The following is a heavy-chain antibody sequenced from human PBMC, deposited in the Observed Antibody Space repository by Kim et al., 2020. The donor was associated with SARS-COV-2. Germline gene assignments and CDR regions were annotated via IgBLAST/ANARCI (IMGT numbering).Heavy chain of an antibody. D-gene: IGHD3-10*01. V-gene: IGHV3-74*01. CDR1: GFTFSSYW. CDR3: ARGSELLWFGELLSQFYYYGMDV. J-gene: IGHJ6*02. CDR2: INSDGSST. Sequence: GGSLRLSCAASGFTFSSYWMHWVRQAPGKGLVWVSRINSDGSSTSYADSVKGRFTISRDNAKNTLYLQMNSLRAEDTAVYYCARGSELLWFGELLSQFYYYGMDVWGQGTTVTVSS.